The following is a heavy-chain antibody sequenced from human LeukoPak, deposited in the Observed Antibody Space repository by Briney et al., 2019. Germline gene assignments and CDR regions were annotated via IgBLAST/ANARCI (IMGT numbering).Heavy chain of an antibody. Sequence: PGGSLRLSCSVSGLSFSRYPMHWVRQAPGKGLEWVAVIWFDGSNKYYADSVKDRFSISRDNSKNTLHLQMNSLRAEDTAVYYCARDTGRLRAFNYWGQGTLVTVSS. CDR1: GLSFSRYP. D-gene: IGHD1-14*01. CDR3: ARDTGRLRAFNY. CDR2: IWFDGSNK. V-gene: IGHV3-33*08. J-gene: IGHJ4*02.